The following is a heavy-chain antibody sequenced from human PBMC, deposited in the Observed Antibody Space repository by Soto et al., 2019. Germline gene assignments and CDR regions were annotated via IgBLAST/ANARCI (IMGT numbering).Heavy chain of an antibody. CDR2: IHYSGST. Sequence: ASETLSLTCTVSGGSISSNIYYWGLVRQPPGKGLEWIGNIHYSGSTYYDSSLKSRVTISVDTSKNQFSLKLSSVTAADTAVYYCASQHYYDSSGYYVVYWGQGTLVTVS. J-gene: IGHJ4*02. CDR1: GGSISSNIYY. CDR3: ASQHYYDSSGYYVVY. V-gene: IGHV4-39*01. D-gene: IGHD3-22*01.